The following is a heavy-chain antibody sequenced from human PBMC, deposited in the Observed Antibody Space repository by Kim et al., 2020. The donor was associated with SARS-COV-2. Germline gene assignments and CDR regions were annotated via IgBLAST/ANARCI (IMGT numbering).Heavy chain of an antibody. CDR3: ARRGSSYYYGMDV. D-gene: IGHD2-2*01. Sequence: CAVAVKSRITINPDTANNQFSLQLNSVTPEDAAVYYCARRGSSYYYGMDVWGQGTTVTVSS. V-gene: IGHV6-1*01. J-gene: IGHJ6*02.